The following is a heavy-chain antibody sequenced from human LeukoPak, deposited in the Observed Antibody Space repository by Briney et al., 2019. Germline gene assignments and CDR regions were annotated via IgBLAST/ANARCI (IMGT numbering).Heavy chain of an antibody. V-gene: IGHV5-10-1*01. CDR3: ARHVNWRSGQSWFDP. D-gene: IGHD3-10*01. Sequence: GESLRISCKASGYSFTSYWISWVRQMPGEGLEWMGRIDPSDSDPNYSPSFQGHVTMSADKSISTAYLQWSSLKASDTAIYFCARHVNWRSGQSWFDPWGQGTLVTVSS. J-gene: IGHJ5*02. CDR2: IDPSDSDP. CDR1: GYSFTSYW.